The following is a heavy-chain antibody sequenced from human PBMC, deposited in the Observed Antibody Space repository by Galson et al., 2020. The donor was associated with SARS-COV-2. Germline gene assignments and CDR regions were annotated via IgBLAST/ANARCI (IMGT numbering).Heavy chain of an antibody. D-gene: IGHD6-6*01. CDR1: GFSFSDYA. CDR2: MSSNGGTS. Sequence: GGSLRLSCSASGFSFSDYAMHWVRQAPGKGLEYVSAMSSNGGTSFYADSVNHRFTMSRDNSKNTFYLQMTGLRVEDTALYYCLSYSSSRHNYWGQGTLVTVSS. CDR3: LSYSSSRHNY. V-gene: IGHV3-64D*09. J-gene: IGHJ4*02.